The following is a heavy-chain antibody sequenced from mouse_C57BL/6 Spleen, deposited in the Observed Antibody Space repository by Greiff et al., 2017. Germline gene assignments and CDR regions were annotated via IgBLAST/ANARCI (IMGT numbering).Heavy chain of an antibody. CDR1: GFTFSSYG. J-gene: IGHJ3*01. V-gene: IGHV5-6*01. CDR2: ISSGGSYT. Sequence: EVKLVESGGDLVKPGGSLKLSCAASGFTFSSYGMSWVRQTPDKRLEWVATISSGGSYTYYPDSVKGRFTISRDHAKNTLYLQMSSLKSEDTAMYYCSRPYEYDVDWVAYGGQGTLVTVSA. D-gene: IGHD2-4*01. CDR3: SRPYEYDVDWVAY.